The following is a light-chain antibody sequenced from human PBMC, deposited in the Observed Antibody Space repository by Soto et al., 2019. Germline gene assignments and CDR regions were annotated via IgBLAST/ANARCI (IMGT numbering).Light chain of an antibody. Sequence: DIQMTQSPASLSASLGDTVTITCRASQGIYSRLAWYQQKPGKAPELLIYATSTLQNGVPSRFSGSGFGTDFTLSISSLQPEDSASYFCQQTDDFPLTFGGGTKVDIK. V-gene: IGKV1D-12*01. CDR1: QGIYSR. CDR3: QQTDDFPLT. CDR2: ATS. J-gene: IGKJ4*01.